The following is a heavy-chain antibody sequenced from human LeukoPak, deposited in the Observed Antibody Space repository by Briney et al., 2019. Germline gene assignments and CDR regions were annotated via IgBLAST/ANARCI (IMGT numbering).Heavy chain of an antibody. D-gene: IGHD3-3*01. CDR1: GGSISSSSYY. V-gene: IGHV4-39*07. Sequence: PSETLSLTCTVSGGSISSSSYYWGWIRQPPGKGLEWIGSIYYSGSTYYNPSLKSRVTISVDTSKNQFSLKLSSVTAADTAVYYCARAPIFGDYYYYYYMDVWGKGTTVTVSS. CDR3: ARAPIFGDYYYYYYMDV. CDR2: IYYSGST. J-gene: IGHJ6*03.